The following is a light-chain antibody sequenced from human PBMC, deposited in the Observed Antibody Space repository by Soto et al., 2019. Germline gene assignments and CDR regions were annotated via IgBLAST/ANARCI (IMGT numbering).Light chain of an antibody. CDR2: DAS. CDR1: QSVSSSY. V-gene: IGKV3-20*01. CDR3: QQYGNSPIT. J-gene: IGKJ5*01. Sequence: EIVLTQSPGTLSLSPGERATLPCRASQSVSSSYVAWYQQKPGQTPRLLIYDASSRAAGIPDRFSGSGSGTDFTLTISRLEPEDFAVYYCQQYGNSPITVGQGTRLEIK.